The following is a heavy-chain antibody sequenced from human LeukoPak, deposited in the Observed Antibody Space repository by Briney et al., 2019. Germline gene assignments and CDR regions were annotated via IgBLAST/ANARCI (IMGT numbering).Heavy chain of an antibody. CDR2: IYYSGST. J-gene: IGHJ4*02. CDR3: AAGIGISRWYPILSFDY. CDR1: GGSISSYY. D-gene: IGHD2-15*01. Sequence: SETLSLTCTVSGGSISSYYWSRIRQPPGKGLEWIGYIYYSGSTNYNPSLKSRVTISVDTSKNQFSLKLSSVTAADTAVYYCAAGIGISRWYPILSFDYWGQGTLVTVSS. V-gene: IGHV4-59*01.